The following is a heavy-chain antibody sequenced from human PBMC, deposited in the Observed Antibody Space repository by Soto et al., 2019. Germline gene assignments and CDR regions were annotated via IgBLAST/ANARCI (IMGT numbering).Heavy chain of an antibody. CDR3: AGGMPATVTNRRFYYYGMDV. CDR2: IYYSGST. V-gene: IGHV4-59*01. D-gene: IGHD4-17*01. J-gene: IGHJ6*02. Sequence: PSETLSLTCTVSGGSISSYYWSWIRQPPGKGLEWIGYIYYSGSTNYNPSLKSRVTISVDTSKNQFSLKLSSVTAADTAVYYWAGGMPATVTNRRFYYYGMDVGGQGTTVTVSS. CDR1: GGSISSYY.